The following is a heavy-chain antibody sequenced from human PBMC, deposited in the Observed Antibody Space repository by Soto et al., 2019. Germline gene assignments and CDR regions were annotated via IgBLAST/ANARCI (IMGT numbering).Heavy chain of an antibody. CDR1: GYTFTSYH. J-gene: IGHJ4*02. Sequence: QVQLVQSGAEGKKPGASVKVSCKTSGYTFTSYHISWVRHAPGQGLEWMGWISAYNTNTNHAQKFQGRVTMTTDTLTSTAYMELRSLRSDDTAVYYCARDTPPTDYWGQGTLVTVSS. V-gene: IGHV1-18*01. CDR3: ARDTPPTDY. CDR2: ISAYNTNT.